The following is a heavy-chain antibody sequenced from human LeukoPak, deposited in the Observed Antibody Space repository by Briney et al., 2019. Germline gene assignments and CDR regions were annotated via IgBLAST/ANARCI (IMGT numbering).Heavy chain of an antibody. V-gene: IGHV4-34*01. J-gene: IGHJ6*03. Sequence: SESLSLTRAVYGGSFSGYYWSWIRLPPGKGVGGIGEINRSGSTNYNPPLKSRVTRSVDTYKNQFSLKLSSVTAADTAVYYCARGIVAGTYYYYNYMDVWGKGTTVTVSS. D-gene: IGHD6-19*01. CDR3: ARGIVAGTYYYYNYMDV. CDR2: INRSGST. CDR1: GGSFSGYY.